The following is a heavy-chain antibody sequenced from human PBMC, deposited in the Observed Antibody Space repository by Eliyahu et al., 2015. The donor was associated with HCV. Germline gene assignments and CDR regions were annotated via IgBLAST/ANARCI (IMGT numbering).Heavy chain of an antibody. V-gene: IGHV4-39*01. D-gene: IGHD6-13*01. CDR2: IYYSGST. CDR3: ARLIIANYLGDWFDP. J-gene: IGHJ5*02. Sequence: QLQLQESGPGLVKPSETLSLTCTVSGGSISSSSYYWGWIRQPPGKGLEWIGSIYYSGSTYYNPSLKSRVTISVDTSKNQFSLKLSSVTAADTAVYYCARLIIANYLGDWFDPWGQGTLVTVSS. CDR1: GGSISSSSYY.